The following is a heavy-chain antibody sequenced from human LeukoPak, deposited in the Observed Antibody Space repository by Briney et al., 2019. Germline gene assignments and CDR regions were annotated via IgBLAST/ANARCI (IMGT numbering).Heavy chain of an antibody. CDR1: GFTFSNYA. V-gene: IGHV3-23*01. D-gene: IGHD6-19*01. J-gene: IGHJ3*01. CDR2: ISGSGART. CDR3: AKGTVTLAGDDDFDV. Sequence: GGSLRLSCTAPGFTFSNYAMNWVRQALGKGLEWGSGISGSGARTYFAVSVKCRFTISRDNSRNTLYLKMIIVRAEDAAVYYCAKGTVTLAGDDDFDVWGQGTMVTVSS.